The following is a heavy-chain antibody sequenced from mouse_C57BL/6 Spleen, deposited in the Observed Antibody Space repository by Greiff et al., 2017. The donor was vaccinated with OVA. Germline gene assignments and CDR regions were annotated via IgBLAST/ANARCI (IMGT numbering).Heavy chain of an antibody. V-gene: IGHV14-4*01. CDR1: GFNIKDDY. J-gene: IGHJ2*01. D-gene: IGHD1-1*01. CDR2: IDPENGDT. CDR3: TTSSGSSYDYFDY. Sequence: VQLQQSGAELVRPGASVKLSCTASGFNIKDDYMHWVKQRPEQGLEWIGWIDPENGDTEYASKFQGKATITADTSSNTAYLQLSSLTSEDTAVYYCTTSSGSSYDYFDYWGQGTTLTVSS.